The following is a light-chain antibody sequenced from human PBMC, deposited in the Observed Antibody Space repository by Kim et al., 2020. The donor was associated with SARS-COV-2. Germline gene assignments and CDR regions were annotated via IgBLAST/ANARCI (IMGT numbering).Light chain of an antibody. CDR2: KAS. CDR1: QNISTW. V-gene: IGKV1-5*03. CDR3: QQYNHYAGET. Sequence: DIQMTQSPSTLSAFVGDRVTVTCRASQNISTWLAWYQRRPGKAPKLLIFKASNLEIGVPSRFRGSGSGTEFTLTISSLQPDDFATYYCQQYNHYAGETFGQGTKVDIK. J-gene: IGKJ1*01.